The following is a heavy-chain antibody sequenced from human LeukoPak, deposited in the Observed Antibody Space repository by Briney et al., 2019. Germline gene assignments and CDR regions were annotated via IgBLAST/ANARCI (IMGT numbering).Heavy chain of an antibody. CDR1: GFTFSSYW. CDR2: ISGSGGST. D-gene: IGHD5-18*01. V-gene: IGHV3-23*01. Sequence: PGGSLRLSCAASGFTFSSYWMSWVRQAPGKGLEWVSAISGSGGSTYYADSVKGRFTISRDNSKNTLYLQMNSLRAEATAVYYCAKEEIQLWSSSYFDYWGQGTLVTVSS. CDR3: AKEEIQLWSSSYFDY. J-gene: IGHJ4*02.